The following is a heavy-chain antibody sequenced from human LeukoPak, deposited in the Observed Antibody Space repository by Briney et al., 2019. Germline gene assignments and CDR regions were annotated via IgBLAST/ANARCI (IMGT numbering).Heavy chain of an antibody. D-gene: IGHD6-13*01. Sequence: GGSLRLSCVASGTTFSNYGMHWVRQAPGKGLEWVAFIRNDGTYKYYADSVKGRFTISRDNSKNTLYMQMNSLRAEDTAVYYCARDGVGSSWYNWFDPWGQGTLVTVSS. V-gene: IGHV3-30*02. CDR2: IRNDGTYK. CDR1: GTTFSNYG. J-gene: IGHJ5*02. CDR3: ARDGVGSSWYNWFDP.